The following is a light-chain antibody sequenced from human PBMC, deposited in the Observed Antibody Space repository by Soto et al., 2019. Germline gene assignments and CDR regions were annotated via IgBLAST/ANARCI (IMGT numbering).Light chain of an antibody. J-gene: IGLJ2*01. V-gene: IGLV2-14*01. CDR1: STDVGGYDY. CDR2: EVN. CDR3: NSYSTTSKAL. Sequence: QSALTQPASVSGSPGQSITISCTGTSTDVGGYDYLSWYQHHPGKAPKLIIYEVNNRPSGVSDRFSGSKSGNTASLTISGLQADDEADYYCNSYSTTSKALFGGGTKVTVL.